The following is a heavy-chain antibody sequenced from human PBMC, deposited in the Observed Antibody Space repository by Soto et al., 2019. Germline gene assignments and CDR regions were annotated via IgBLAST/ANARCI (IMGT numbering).Heavy chain of an antibody. CDR3: ARTIAAAGGRRYVDL. J-gene: IGHJ2*01. Sequence: QVQLVESGGGLVKPGGSLRLSCAASGFTFSDYYMSWIRQAPGKGLEWVSYISSSSSYINYADSVKGRFTISSDNAKNSLNLQMNRQRAENTAVYYGARTIAAAGGRRYVDLWGRGTLVTVSS. CDR2: ISSSSSYI. D-gene: IGHD6-13*01. V-gene: IGHV3-11*05. CDR1: GFTFSDYY.